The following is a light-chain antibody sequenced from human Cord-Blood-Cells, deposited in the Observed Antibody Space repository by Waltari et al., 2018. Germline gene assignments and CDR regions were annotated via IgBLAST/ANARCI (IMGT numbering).Light chain of an antibody. CDR1: NIGSKN. Sequence: SYELTQPLSVSVALGQTARITCGGNNIGSKNVHWYQQKPGQAPVLLSYVDSNRPSVIPERVSASNAGNTATLTISRAQAGDEADYYCQVWDSSTSKVFGGGTKLTVL. V-gene: IGLV3-9*01. CDR2: VDS. CDR3: QVWDSSTSKV. J-gene: IGLJ3*02.